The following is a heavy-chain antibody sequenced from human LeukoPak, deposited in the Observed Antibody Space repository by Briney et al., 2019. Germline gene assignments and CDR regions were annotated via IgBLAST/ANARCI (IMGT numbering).Heavy chain of an antibody. CDR3: IRDSSSSFDY. Sequence: GGSLRLSCAASGFTFSTYWMHWVRQAPGKGPVWVSRISSDGSSTTYADSVKGRFTISRDNAKNMVYLQMNSLRAEDTAVYYCIRDSSSSFDYWGQGTLVTVSS. D-gene: IGHD6-13*01. CDR2: ISSDGSST. J-gene: IGHJ4*02. V-gene: IGHV3-74*01. CDR1: GFTFSTYW.